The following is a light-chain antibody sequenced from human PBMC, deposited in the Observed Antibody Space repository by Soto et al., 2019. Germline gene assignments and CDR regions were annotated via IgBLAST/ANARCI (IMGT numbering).Light chain of an antibody. CDR1: QSVSSY. CDR2: DAS. CDR3: QQRSKWPIT. Sequence: EIVLTQSPATLSLSPGERATLSCRASQSVSSYLGWYQQKPGQAPRLLIYDASNRATGIPTRFSGSGSGTDFTLTISSLEPEDFAVYYFQQRSKWPITFGQGTRLEIK. J-gene: IGKJ5*01. V-gene: IGKV3-11*01.